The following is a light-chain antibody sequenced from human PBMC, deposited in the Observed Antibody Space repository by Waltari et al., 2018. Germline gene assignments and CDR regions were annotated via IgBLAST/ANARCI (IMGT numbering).Light chain of an antibody. CDR3: TSYTSSSTYVV. Sequence: QSALTQPASVSGSPGQPITLSCTGTRSDVGGSNYVSCYQQHPGKAPNPIIYDFSNRPSGISDRFSGSKSGNTASLTISGLQAEDEADYYCTSYTSSSTYVVFGGGTKLTVL. V-gene: IGLV2-14*03. CDR2: DFS. CDR1: RSDVGGSNY. J-gene: IGLJ2*01.